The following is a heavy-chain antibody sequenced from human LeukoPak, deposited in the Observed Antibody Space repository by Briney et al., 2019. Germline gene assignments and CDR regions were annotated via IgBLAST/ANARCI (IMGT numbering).Heavy chain of an antibody. CDR3: ASSIPNSVVPAAIVGYNWFDP. V-gene: IGHV4-39*07. CDR2: IYYSGST. CDR1: GGSISSSSYY. J-gene: IGHJ5*02. Sequence: SETLSLTCTVSGGSISSSSYYWGWIRQPPGKGLEWIGSIYYSGSTYYNPSLKSRVTISVDTSKNQFSLKLSSVTAADTAVYYCASSIPNSVVPAAIVGYNWFDPWGQGTLVTVSS. D-gene: IGHD2-2*01.